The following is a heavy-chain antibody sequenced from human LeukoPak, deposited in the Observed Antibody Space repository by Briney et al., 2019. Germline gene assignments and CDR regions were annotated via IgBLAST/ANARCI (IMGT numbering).Heavy chain of an antibody. V-gene: IGHV3-74*01. CDR2: INSDGSST. D-gene: IGHD5-18*01. J-gene: IGHJ4*02. CDR1: GSTVSSNY. Sequence: GGSLRLSCAASGSTVSSNYMSWFRQAPGKGMEWVSRINSDGSSTSYADSVKGRFTISRDNAKNTLYLQMNSLRAEDTAVYYCARDRGYGYLFDYWGQGTLVNVSS. CDR3: ARDRGYGYLFDY.